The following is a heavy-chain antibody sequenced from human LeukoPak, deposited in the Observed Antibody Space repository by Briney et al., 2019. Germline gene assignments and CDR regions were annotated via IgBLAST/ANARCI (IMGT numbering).Heavy chain of an antibody. V-gene: IGHV3-74*01. D-gene: IGHD3-16*01. CDR3: ARDGAIEGVDY. CDR2: INSDGSST. Sequence: PGGSLRLSCAASGFTFSSYWMHWLRQAPGKGLVWVSRINSDGSSTSYADSVKGRFTISRDNAKNTLYLQMNSLRAEDTAVYYCARDGAIEGVDYWGQGTLLTVSS. J-gene: IGHJ4*02. CDR1: GFTFSSYW.